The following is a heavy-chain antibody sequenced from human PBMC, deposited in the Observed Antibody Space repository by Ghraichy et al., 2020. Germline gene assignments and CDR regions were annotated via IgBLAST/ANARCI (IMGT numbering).Heavy chain of an antibody. CDR3: ARDPRGYSYGFPSRGGAFDI. CDR2: IKHGGST. J-gene: IGHJ3*02. CDR1: GGSFSAYY. V-gene: IGHV4-34*01. Sequence: SETLSLTCAVYGGSFSAYYWSWIRQPPGTGLEWIGEIKHGGSTNYNPSLKSRVTISVDTSKNQFSLKLSSVTAADAAVYYCARDPRGYSYGFPSRGGAFDIWGQGTMVTVSS. D-gene: IGHD5-18*01.